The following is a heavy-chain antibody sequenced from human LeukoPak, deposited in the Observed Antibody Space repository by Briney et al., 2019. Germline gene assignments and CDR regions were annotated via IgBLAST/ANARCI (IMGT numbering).Heavy chain of an antibody. J-gene: IGHJ3*02. D-gene: IGHD3-9*01. V-gene: IGHV4-4*02. Sequence: PSGTLSLTCAVSGGSISSSNWWSWVRQPPGKGLEWIGEIYHSGSTNYNPSLKSRVTISVDKSKNQLSLKLSSVTAADTAVYYCAVLYYDILTGPGGAFDIWGQGTMVTVSS. CDR1: GGSISSSNW. CDR3: AVLYYDILTGPGGAFDI. CDR2: IYHSGST.